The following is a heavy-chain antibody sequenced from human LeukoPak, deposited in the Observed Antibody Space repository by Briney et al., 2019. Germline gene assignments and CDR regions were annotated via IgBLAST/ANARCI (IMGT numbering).Heavy chain of an antibody. Sequence: GGSLRLSCSAYGFTFDDFAMSWVRQAPGKGLEWVSGIHWNGGSTGYADSVKGRFTISRDNAKNSLYLQMNSLRAEDTAVYYCARGSPGALRGYSGYELPQDNYWGQGTLVTVSS. V-gene: IGHV3-20*04. D-gene: IGHD5-12*01. CDR2: IHWNGGST. J-gene: IGHJ4*02. CDR3: ARGSPGALRGYSGYELPQDNY. CDR1: GFTFDDFA.